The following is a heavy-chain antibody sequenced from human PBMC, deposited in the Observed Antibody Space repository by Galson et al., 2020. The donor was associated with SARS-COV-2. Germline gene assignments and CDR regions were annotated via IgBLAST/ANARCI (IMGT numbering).Heavy chain of an antibody. D-gene: IGHD3-16*01. CDR1: GVSITSNNW. J-gene: IGHJ6*02. Sequence: SETLSLTCAVSGVSITSNNWWIWVRQAPGRGLEWIGEIHHGRSPNYNPSLKSRVNISIDTSKNQFSLRLNSVTAADTAVYFCARDPRAYDNALLYYGVDVWGQGTSVTVTS. CDR3: ARDPRAYDNALLYYGVDV. CDR2: IHHGRSP. V-gene: IGHV4-4*02.